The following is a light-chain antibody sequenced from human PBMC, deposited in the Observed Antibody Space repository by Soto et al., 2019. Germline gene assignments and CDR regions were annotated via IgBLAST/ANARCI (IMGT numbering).Light chain of an antibody. V-gene: IGKV1-33*01. J-gene: IGKJ5*01. Sequence: DIQITQSPSSLSASVGDRVTIACQASQDISNYLHWYQQKPGKAPKPLIYDASNPETGVPSTFSGSGSGTDFTFTISSLQPEDIATYYCQQHDNFPRAINFGQGTRLEI. CDR1: QDISNY. CDR3: QQHDNFPRAIN. CDR2: DAS.